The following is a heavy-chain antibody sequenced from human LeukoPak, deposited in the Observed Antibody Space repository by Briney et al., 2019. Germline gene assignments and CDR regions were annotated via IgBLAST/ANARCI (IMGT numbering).Heavy chain of an antibody. CDR1: GYTFTSYD. V-gene: IGHV1-8*01. Sequence: GASVKVSCKASGYTFTSYDINWVRQATGQGLEWMGWMNPNSGNTGYAQKFQGRVTMTRDMSTSTVYMELSSLRSEDTAVYYCARDAATYYYDSSGYSDAFDIWGQGTMVTVSS. D-gene: IGHD3-22*01. J-gene: IGHJ3*02. CDR2: MNPNSGNT. CDR3: ARDAATYYYDSSGYSDAFDI.